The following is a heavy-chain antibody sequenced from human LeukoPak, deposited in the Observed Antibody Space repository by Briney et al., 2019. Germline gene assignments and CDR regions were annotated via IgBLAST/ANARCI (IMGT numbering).Heavy chain of an antibody. CDR1: GDSVSSNSAA. CDR3: ARDRAQQLVRTHYYYGMDV. CDR2: TYYRSKWYN. J-gene: IGHJ6*02. D-gene: IGHD6-13*01. Sequence: SQTLSLTCAISGDSVSSNSAAWNWIRQSPTRGLEWLGRTYYRSKWYNDYAVSVKSRITINPDTSKNQFSLQLNSVTPEDTAVYYCARDRAQQLVRTHYYYGMDVWGQGTTVTVSS. V-gene: IGHV6-1*01.